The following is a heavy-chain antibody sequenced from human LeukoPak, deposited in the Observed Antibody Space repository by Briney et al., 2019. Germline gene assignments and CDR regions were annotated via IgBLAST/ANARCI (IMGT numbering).Heavy chain of an antibody. J-gene: IGHJ4*02. CDR1: GFTFSSHA. V-gene: IGHV3-23*01. D-gene: IGHD4-17*01. Sequence: HPGGSLRLSCAASGFTFSSHAMSWVRQTPGKGLEWVSSISGSGGRTHYADSVKGRFTVSRDNSKNTLYLQMNSLRAEDTAVYCCAKDDGTGEHDYWGQGTLVTVSS. CDR3: AKDDGTGEHDY. CDR2: ISGSGGRT.